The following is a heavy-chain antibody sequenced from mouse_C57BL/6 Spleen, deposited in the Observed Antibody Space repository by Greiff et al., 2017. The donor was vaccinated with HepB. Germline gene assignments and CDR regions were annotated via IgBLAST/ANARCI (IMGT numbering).Heavy chain of an antibody. CDR1: GFTFSSYA. J-gene: IGHJ2*01. V-gene: IGHV5-9-1*02. Sequence: DVMLVESGEGLVKPGGSLKLSCAASGFTFSSYAMSWVRQTPEKRLEWVAYISSGGDYIYYADTVKGRFTISRDNARYTLYLQMSSLKSEDTAMYYCTRGGTTVGYYFDYWGQGTTLTVSS. CDR2: ISSGGDYI. CDR3: TRGGTTVGYYFDY. D-gene: IGHD1-1*01.